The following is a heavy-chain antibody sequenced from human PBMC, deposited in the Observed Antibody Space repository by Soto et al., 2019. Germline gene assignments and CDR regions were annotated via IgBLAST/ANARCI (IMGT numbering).Heavy chain of an antibody. Sequence: QVQLVQSGTEMKKPGASVKVSCKASGNIFTDHYVHWLRQARGQGLEWMGWINPNSGDINYAQKFQGRVTMTRDMSISLVYMELTRLTSDDTAVYFCARDITVSTMGFDYWGQGTLVTVSS. CDR1: GNIFTDHY. CDR2: INPNSGDI. D-gene: IGHD4-17*01. V-gene: IGHV1-2*02. CDR3: ARDITVSTMGFDY. J-gene: IGHJ4*02.